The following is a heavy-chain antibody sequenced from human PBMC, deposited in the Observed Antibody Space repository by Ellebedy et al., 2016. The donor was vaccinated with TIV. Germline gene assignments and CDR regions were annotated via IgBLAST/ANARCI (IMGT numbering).Heavy chain of an antibody. CDR3: ARDGSFGDYLSPRHAFNM. CDR1: GFTFRSYW. D-gene: IGHD4-17*01. Sequence: GGSLRLSCAASGFTFRSYWMSWVRQAPGKGLEWVGNINQDGSEKYYVDSVKGRFSISRDNAKNSVYMQMNNLRAEDTALYFCARDGSFGDYLSPRHAFNMWGQGTMVTVSS. CDR2: INQDGSEK. J-gene: IGHJ3*02. V-gene: IGHV3-7*01.